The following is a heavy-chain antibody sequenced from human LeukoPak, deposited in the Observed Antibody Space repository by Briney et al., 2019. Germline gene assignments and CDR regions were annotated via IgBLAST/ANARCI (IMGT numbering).Heavy chain of an antibody. V-gene: IGHV3-23*01. J-gene: IGHJ4*02. CDR2: ISGSGGNT. D-gene: IGHD3-22*01. Sequence: GGSLRLSCAASGFTFSSYAMSWVRQAPGKGLEWVSAISGSGGNTYYADSVKGRFTISRDNSKNTLYLQMNSLRAEDTAVYYCAQEGYDSSPPSPLDYWGQGTLVTVSS. CDR3: AQEGYDSSPPSPLDY. CDR1: GFTFSSYA.